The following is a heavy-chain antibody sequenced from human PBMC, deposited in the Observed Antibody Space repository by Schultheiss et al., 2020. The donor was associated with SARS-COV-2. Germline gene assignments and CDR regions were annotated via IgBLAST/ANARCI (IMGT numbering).Heavy chain of an antibody. V-gene: IGHV3-74*01. CDR1: GFTFSSYW. CDR2: INSDGSST. CDR3: ARSLNYASVYYYYYGMDV. J-gene: IGHJ6*02. Sequence: GGSLRLSCAASGFTFSSYWMHWVRQAPGKGLVWVSRINSDGSSTSYADSVKGRFTISRDNAKNTLYLQMNSLRAEDTAVYYCARSLNYASVYYYYYGMDVWGQGTTVTV. D-gene: IGHD4-11*01.